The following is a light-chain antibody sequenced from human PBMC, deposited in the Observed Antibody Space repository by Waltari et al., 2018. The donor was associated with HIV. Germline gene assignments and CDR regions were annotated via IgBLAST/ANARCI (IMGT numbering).Light chain of an antibody. Sequence: IVLPPSPGTLSLSPGQRATLSCRARQSVSSRYLAWYQQKPGQAPSLLIYGEASRATGIPDRLSGSGSGTDFTLTISRLEPGDFAVYYCQQYGSSPPRYTFGQGTKLEIK. CDR1: QSVSSRY. CDR3: QQYGSSPPRYT. J-gene: IGKJ2*01. CDR2: GEA. V-gene: IGKV3-20*01.